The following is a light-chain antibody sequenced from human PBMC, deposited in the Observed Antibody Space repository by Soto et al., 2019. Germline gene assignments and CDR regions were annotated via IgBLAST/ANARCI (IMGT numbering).Light chain of an antibody. CDR3: SSYSISTAYL. Sequence: QSVQSEDVGVSRTPGQSITISCTGTSSDVGGYHYVSWYQLLPGKAPKLILFEVNIRPSGVSYRFSGSKSGNTASLTISGLQAEDEADYFCSSYSISTAYLFGTGTKATVL. V-gene: IGLV2-14*01. CDR1: SSDVGGYHY. CDR2: EVN. J-gene: IGLJ1*01.